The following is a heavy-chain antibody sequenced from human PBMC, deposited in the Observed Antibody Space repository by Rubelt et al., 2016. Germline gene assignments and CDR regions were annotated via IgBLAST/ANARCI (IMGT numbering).Heavy chain of an antibody. CDR3: ARGSWVRGAFDI. J-gene: IGHJ3*02. Sequence: QVQLVQSGAEVKKPGASVKVSCKASGYTFTGYYMHWVRQAPGQGLEWMGRINPNSGGTNYAQKVEGWVTMTRDTSISTAYMELSRLRSDDTAVYYCARGSWVRGAFDIWGQGTMVTVSS. V-gene: IGHV1-2*04. CDR1: GYTFTGYY. CDR2: INPNSGGT. D-gene: IGHD6-13*01.